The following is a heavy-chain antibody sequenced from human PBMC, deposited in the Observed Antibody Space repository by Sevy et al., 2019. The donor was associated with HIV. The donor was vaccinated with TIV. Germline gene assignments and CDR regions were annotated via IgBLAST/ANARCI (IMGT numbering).Heavy chain of an antibody. V-gene: IGHV4-59*13. Sequence: SETLSLTCTVSSGSISTFYWSWIRQPPGKGLEWIGYIYSSGISNFNPSLKSRVTISLDTSKGQLSLKLTSVTAADTAVYYCAREWVGASRSFDYWGQGTLVTVSS. CDR3: AREWVGASRSFDY. J-gene: IGHJ4*02. CDR1: SGSISTFY. D-gene: IGHD1-26*01. CDR2: IYSSGIS.